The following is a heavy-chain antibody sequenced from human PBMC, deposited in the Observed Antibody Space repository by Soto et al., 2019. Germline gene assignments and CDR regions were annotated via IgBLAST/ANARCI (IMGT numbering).Heavy chain of an antibody. CDR3: ARQGEHSSSYFFDS. J-gene: IGHJ4*02. CDR1: GDSIDTSSYC. Sequence: SETLSLTCTVSGDSIDTSSYCWGWIRQPPGKGLEWIGSVCYRGTTYSNPSLKSRLTISVDTSKRQFSLKLSSVTAADTAVFYCARQGEHSSSYFFDSWGQGTLVTVSS. CDR2: VCYRGTT. D-gene: IGHD6-6*01. V-gene: IGHV4-39*01.